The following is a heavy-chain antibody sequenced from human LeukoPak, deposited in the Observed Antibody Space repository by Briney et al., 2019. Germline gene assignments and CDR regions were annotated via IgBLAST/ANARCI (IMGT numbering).Heavy chain of an antibody. V-gene: IGHV3-73*01. Sequence: GGSLRLSCEGSGFTFSSYSMNWVRQAPGKGLEWVGRIRVKDDNYATSYGASVKGRFTISRDDSKNTAYLQMNSLKTEDTAVYYCTSGDYNDYWGQGTLVTVSS. CDR2: IRVKDDNYAT. J-gene: IGHJ4*02. D-gene: IGHD4-17*01. CDR3: TSGDYNDY. CDR1: GFTFSSYS.